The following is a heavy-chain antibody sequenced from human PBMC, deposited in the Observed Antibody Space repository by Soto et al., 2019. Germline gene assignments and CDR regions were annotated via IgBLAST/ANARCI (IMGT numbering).Heavy chain of an antibody. J-gene: IGHJ3*02. CDR1: GSTFSSSA. CDR2: ISGSGSVT. Sequence: PGESLRLSCSASGSTFSSSAMTWVRQAPGKGLEWVSAISGSGSVTYYTSSVRGRFTIPRDNSRNTLYLQMNNLRAEDTAVYYCSRNTSGRQGSTLDIWGQGTMVTVSS. CDR3: SRNTSGRQGSTLDI. V-gene: IGHV3-23*01. D-gene: IGHD6-19*01.